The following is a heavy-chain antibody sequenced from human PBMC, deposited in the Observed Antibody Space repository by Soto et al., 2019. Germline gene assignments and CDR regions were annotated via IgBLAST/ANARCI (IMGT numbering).Heavy chain of an antibody. CDR1: GFTFSSYS. CDR3: ARAEAGGYSGYETYYYYYMDV. J-gene: IGHJ6*03. V-gene: IGHV3-48*01. CDR2: ISSSSSTI. D-gene: IGHD5-12*01. Sequence: GGSLRLSCAASGFTFSSYSMNWVRQAPGKGLEWVSYISSSSSTIYYADSVKGRFTISRDNAKNSLYLQMNSLRAEDTAVYYCARAEAGGYSGYETYYYYYMDVWGKGTTVTVSS.